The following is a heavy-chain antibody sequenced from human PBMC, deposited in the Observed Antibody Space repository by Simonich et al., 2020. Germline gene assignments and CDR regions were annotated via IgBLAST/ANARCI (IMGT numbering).Heavy chain of an antibody. D-gene: IGHD2-15*01. Sequence: QVQLVQSGAEVKKPGSSVKVSCKASGGTFSSYAISWVRQAPGQGLEWMERIFPILGKTTNAQKVPGRVTITADKTTSTAYMELSSLGSEDTAVYYCARGGLADRRIVYYYYMDVWGKGTTVTVSS. CDR1: GGTFSSYA. V-gene: IGHV1-69*09. J-gene: IGHJ6*03. CDR2: IFPILGKT. CDR3: ARGGLADRRIVYYYYMDV.